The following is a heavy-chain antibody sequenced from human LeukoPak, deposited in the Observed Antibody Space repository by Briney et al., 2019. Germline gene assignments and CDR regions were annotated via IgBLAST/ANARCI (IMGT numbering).Heavy chain of an antibody. J-gene: IGHJ3*02. CDR2: ISSSGSTI. D-gene: IGHD3-10*01. CDR3: ASFGSGSNLDAFDI. Sequence: GGSLRLSCAASGFTFSSYGMHWVRQAPGKGLEWVSYISSSGSTIYYADSVKGRFTISRDNAKNSLYLQMNSLRDEDTAVYYCASFGSGSNLDAFDIWGQGTMVTVST. V-gene: IGHV3-48*02. CDR1: GFTFSSYG.